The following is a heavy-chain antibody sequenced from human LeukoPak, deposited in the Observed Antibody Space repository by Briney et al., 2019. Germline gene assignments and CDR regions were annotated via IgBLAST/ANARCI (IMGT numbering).Heavy chain of an antibody. D-gene: IGHD1-26*01. J-gene: IGHJ4*02. CDR3: ARGVNSGYFDY. CDR2: LYHSGST. V-gene: IGHV4-38-2*02. CDR1: GYSIRSGYY. Sequence: SETLALTCTVSGYSIRSGYYWGWIRPPPGKGLEWIGSLYHSGSTYYNPSLKSRVTISVDTSKNQFSLKLTSVTAADTAVYYCARGVNSGYFDYCGQGTLVTVSS.